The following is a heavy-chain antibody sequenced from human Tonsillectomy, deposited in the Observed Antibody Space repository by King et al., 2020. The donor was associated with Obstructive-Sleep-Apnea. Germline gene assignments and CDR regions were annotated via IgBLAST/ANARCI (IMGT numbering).Heavy chain of an antibody. D-gene: IGHD3-10*02. CDR3: ARGPSSAPMWGYYFDY. CDR1: GGSISSSY. J-gene: IGHJ4*02. Sequence: QLQESGPGLVKPSETLSLTCTVSGGSISSSYWSWIRQPAGKGLEWIGRIYTSGSTNYNPSLKSRVTMSVDTSKNQFSLKLSSVTAADTAVYYCARGPSSAPMWGYYFDYWGQGTLVTVSS. CDR2: IYTSGST. V-gene: IGHV4-4*07.